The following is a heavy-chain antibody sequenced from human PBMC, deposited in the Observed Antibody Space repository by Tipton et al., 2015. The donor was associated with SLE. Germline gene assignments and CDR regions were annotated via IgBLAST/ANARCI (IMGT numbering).Heavy chain of an antibody. J-gene: IGHJ6*02. CDR2: IYYSGST. D-gene: IGHD3-3*01. V-gene: IGHV4-59*08. CDR1: GGSFSGYY. CDR3: ARQGGEWLFYYYGMDV. Sequence: TLSLTCAVYGGSFSGYYWSWIRQPPGKGLEWIGYIYYSGSTNYNPSLKSRVTISVDTSKNQFSLKLSSVTAADTAVYYCARQGGEWLFYYYGMDVWGQGTTVTVSS.